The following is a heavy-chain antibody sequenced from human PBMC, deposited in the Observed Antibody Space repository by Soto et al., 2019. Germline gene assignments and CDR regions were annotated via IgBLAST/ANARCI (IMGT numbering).Heavy chain of an antibody. CDR2: IYHSGST. D-gene: IGHD1-26*01. J-gene: IGHJ4*02. V-gene: IGHV4-30-2*01. CDR3: ARGASPLIDY. Sequence: SETLSLTCAVSGGSISSGGYSWSWIRQPPGKGLEWIGYIYHSGSTYYNPSLKSRVTISVDRSKNQFSLKLSSVTAADTAVYYCARGASPLIDYWGPGTLGTLSA. CDR1: GGSISSGGYS.